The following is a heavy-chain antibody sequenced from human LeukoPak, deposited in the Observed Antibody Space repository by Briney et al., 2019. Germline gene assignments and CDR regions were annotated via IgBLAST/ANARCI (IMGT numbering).Heavy chain of an antibody. Sequence: GGSLRLSCAASGFTFSSYAMSWVRQAPGKGLEWDSAISGSGGSTYYADSVKGRFTISRDNSKNTLYLQMNSLRAEDTAVYYCAKYQRITIFGVVQYYFDYWGQGTLVTVSS. CDR3: AKYQRITIFGVVQYYFDY. J-gene: IGHJ4*02. D-gene: IGHD3-3*01. CDR1: GFTFSSYA. V-gene: IGHV3-23*01. CDR2: ISGSGGST.